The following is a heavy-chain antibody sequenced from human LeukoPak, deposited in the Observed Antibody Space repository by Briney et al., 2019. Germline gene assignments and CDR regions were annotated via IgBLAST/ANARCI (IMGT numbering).Heavy chain of an antibody. J-gene: IGHJ4*02. CDR3: ARLPIGYCTNGVCAYYFDS. CDR1: VGTFRNYA. Sequence: SVHVSCQSSVGTFRNYAISGVRPAPGQGRAWMGRIIPILWIAKYAQKFQGGVTLTADKSTSTAYMEPSSLRSEDTAGYYCARLPIGYCTNGVCAYYFDSWGERTLVTASS. V-gene: IGHV1-69*04. D-gene: IGHD2-8*01. CDR2: IIPILWIA.